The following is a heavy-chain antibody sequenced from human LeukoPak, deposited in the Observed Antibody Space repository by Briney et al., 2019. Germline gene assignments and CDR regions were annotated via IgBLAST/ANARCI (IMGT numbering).Heavy chain of an antibody. CDR3: ARHGFLLVTTKGWFDP. D-gene: IGHD4-17*01. CDR1: GDSISSSPYY. J-gene: IGHJ5*02. V-gene: IGHV4-39*01. Sequence: PPETLSLTCTVSGDSISSSPYYWGWVRQPPGKGLEWIGSIHYSGSAYYNPSLKSRVTISVDTSNNQFSLKLSSVTAADTAVYYCARHGFLLVTTKGWFDPWGQGTLVTVSS. CDR2: IHYSGSA.